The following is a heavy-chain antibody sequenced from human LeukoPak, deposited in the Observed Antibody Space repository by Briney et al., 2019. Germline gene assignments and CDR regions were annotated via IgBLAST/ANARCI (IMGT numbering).Heavy chain of an antibody. CDR3: TRGHNGHWYYFDD. CDR1: GFTFSSYS. Sequence: GGSLRLSCAASGFTFSSYSMNWVRQAPGKGLEWVSTISSSTSYIFYADSVKGRFTISRDNAKNSLYLQMNSLRAEDTAVYYCTRGHNGHWYYFDDWGRGALVSVSS. D-gene: IGHD2-8*02. V-gene: IGHV3-21*01. CDR2: ISSSTSYI. J-gene: IGHJ4*02.